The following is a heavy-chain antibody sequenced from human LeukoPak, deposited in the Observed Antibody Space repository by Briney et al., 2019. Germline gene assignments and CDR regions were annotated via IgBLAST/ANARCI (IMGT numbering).Heavy chain of an antibody. CDR1: GFIFSSYA. D-gene: IGHD2-8*02. CDR3: VKGVSSVVYALNWFDP. V-gene: IGHV3-23*01. Sequence: PGGSLRLSCAASGFIFSSYAMSWVRQAPGKGLEWVSTISGSGGSTYYADSVKGRFTISRDNSKNTLYLQMNSLRAEDTAVYYCVKGVSSVVYALNWFDPWGQGTLVTVSS. J-gene: IGHJ5*02. CDR2: ISGSGGST.